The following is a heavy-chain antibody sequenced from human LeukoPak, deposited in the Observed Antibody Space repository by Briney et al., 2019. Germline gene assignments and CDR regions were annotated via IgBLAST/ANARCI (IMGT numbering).Heavy chain of an antibody. CDR2: IYYSGST. V-gene: IGHV4-39*07. CDR1: GGSIGSSSYY. CDR3: AREDTGGLDY. J-gene: IGHJ4*02. Sequence: SETLSLTCTVSGGSIGSSSYYWGWIRQPPGKGLEWIGSIYYSGSTYYNPSLKSRVTISVDTSKNQFSLKLISVTAADTAVYYCAREDTGGLDYWGQGILVTVSP. D-gene: IGHD2-8*02.